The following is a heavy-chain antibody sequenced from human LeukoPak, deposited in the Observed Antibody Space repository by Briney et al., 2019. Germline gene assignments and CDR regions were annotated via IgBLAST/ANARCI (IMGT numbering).Heavy chain of an antibody. J-gene: IGHJ4*02. V-gene: IGHV3-21*01. CDR3: ARLSAMVRGPEDIFYFEY. D-gene: IGHD3-10*01. Sequence: PGGSLRLSCAAPGITFSNYNMNWVRQAPGKGLEWISSITSSSSYTFYADSVKGRFTISRDNAKNSLYLQMNSLRAEDTAVYYCARLSAMVRGPEDIFYFEYWGLGTLVTVSS. CDR2: ITSSSSYT. CDR1: GITFSNYN.